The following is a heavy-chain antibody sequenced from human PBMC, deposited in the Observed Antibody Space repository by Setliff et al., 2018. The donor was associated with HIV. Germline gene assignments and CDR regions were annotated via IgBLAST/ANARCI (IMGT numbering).Heavy chain of an antibody. D-gene: IGHD2-21*02. CDR1: GASITSHN. CDR2: IYTRGNT. J-gene: IGHJ6*03. V-gene: IGHV4-4*07. Sequence: LSLTCSVSGASITSHNWSWIRQAAGKGLEWIGRIYTRGNTNYNPSLRSRVTMSVDTSKNQFSLKVTSVTAADTAVYYCTRDLWGDDYYYNNMDVW. CDR3: TRDLWGDDYYYNNMDV.